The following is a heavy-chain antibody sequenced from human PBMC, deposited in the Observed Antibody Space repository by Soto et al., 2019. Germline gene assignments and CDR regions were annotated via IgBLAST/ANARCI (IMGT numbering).Heavy chain of an antibody. CDR1: GFSFSTYS. V-gene: IGHV3-13*05. D-gene: IGHD6-19*01. CDR3: ARAPSQAVAGPYFDY. CDR2: IGTAGDP. J-gene: IGHJ4*02. Sequence: PGGSLRLSXEASGFSFSTYSMHWVRQATGKGLEWVSAIGTAGDPYYPGSVKGRFTISRENAKNSLYLQMNSLRAGDTAVYYCARAPSQAVAGPYFDYWGQGTLVTVSS.